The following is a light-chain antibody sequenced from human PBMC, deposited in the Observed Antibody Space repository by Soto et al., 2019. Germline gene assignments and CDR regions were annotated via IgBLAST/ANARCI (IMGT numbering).Light chain of an antibody. Sequence: ESVLTQSPGTLSLSPGERATLSCRASQSVSNNYFAWYQQKPGQAPRLLIFGASTRATSIPDRFSGSASGTDITLTISRLEHEVLAEYYWQQYGKSPKTFGGGTKVEIK. V-gene: IGKV3-20*01. J-gene: IGKJ4*02. CDR1: QSVSNNY. CDR3: QQYGKSPKT. CDR2: GAS.